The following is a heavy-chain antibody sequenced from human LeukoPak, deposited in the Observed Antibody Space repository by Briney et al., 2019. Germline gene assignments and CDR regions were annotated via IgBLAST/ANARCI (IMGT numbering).Heavy chain of an antibody. V-gene: IGHV1-2*02. CDR2: INPNSGGT. J-gene: IGHJ6*02. CDR1: GYTFTGYY. D-gene: IGHD1/OR15-1a*01. CDR3: ANLMGTAYYYHMDV. Sequence: ASVKVSCKASGYTFTGYYMHWVRQAPGQGLEWMGWINPNSGGTNYAQKFQGRVTMTRDTSTSTVYMEVNGLRSDDTAVYYCANLMGTAYYYHMDVWGQGTTVTVSS.